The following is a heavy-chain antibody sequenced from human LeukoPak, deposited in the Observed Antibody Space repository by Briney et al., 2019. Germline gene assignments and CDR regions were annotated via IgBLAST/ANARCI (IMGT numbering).Heavy chain of an antibody. D-gene: IGHD3-10*01. Sequence: SETLSLTCTVSGGSISSYYWSWIRQPPGKGLEWIGYIYYSGSTNYNPSLKSRVTISVDTSKNQFSLKLSSVTAADTAVYYCARLRRYYYGSGTVWGNYLDYWGQGTLVTVSS. J-gene: IGHJ4*02. CDR1: GGSISSYY. CDR2: IYYSGST. CDR3: ARLRRYYYGSGTVWGNYLDY. V-gene: IGHV4-59*01.